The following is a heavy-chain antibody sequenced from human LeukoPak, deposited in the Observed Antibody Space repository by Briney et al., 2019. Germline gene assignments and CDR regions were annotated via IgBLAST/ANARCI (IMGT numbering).Heavy chain of an antibody. CDR3: ARIYCSGGSCYYYYHGMGV. Sequence: GGSLRLSCAASGFAFSDYYMSWIRQAPGKGLEWVSYISSSSSYTNYADSVKGRFTISRDNAKNSLYPQMNSLRAEDTAVYYCARIYCSGGSCYYYYHGMGVWGKGTTVTVSS. J-gene: IGHJ6*04. CDR2: ISSSSSYT. D-gene: IGHD2-15*01. CDR1: GFAFSDYY. V-gene: IGHV3-11*06.